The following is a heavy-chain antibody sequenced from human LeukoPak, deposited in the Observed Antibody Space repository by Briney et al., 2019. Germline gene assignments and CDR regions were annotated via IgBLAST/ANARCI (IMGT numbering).Heavy chain of an antibody. V-gene: IGHV4-34*01. CDR3: ARSPLNRYCGGGSCYRVAPAIYYYYYGMDV. D-gene: IGHD2-15*01. Sequence: SETLSLTCAVYGGSFSGYYWSWIRQPPGKGLEWIGEINHSGSTNYNPSLESRVTISVDTSKNQFSLKLSSVTAADTAVYYCARSPLNRYCGGGSCYRVAPAIYYYYYGMDVWGQGTTVTVSS. CDR1: GGSFSGYY. J-gene: IGHJ6*02. CDR2: INHSGST.